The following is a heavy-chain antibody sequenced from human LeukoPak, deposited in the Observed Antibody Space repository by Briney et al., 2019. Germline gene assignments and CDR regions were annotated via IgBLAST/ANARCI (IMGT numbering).Heavy chain of an antibody. CDR1: GGSISSNY. CDR3: ARARIADLWSGTQFDP. D-gene: IGHD3-3*01. J-gene: IGHJ5*02. Sequence: MTTETLSLTCTVSGGSISSNYWSWIRQPPGKGLEWIGYIYYSGSTNYSPSLKSRVTISLDTSKNQFSLKLTSVTAADTAVYYCARARIADLWSGTQFDPWGQGTLVTVSS. V-gene: IGHV4-59*01. CDR2: IYYSGST.